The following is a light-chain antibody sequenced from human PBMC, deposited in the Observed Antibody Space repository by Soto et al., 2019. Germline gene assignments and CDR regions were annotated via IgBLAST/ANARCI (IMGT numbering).Light chain of an antibody. CDR2: GAS. Sequence: EIVMTQSPATLSVSPGESATLSCRASQSVSSNLAWYQQRPGQPPRLLISGASTRAAGLPARFSGRKSGTECTLTISSLQSEDFAVYFCQQYQNWPYTFGQGTNLE. J-gene: IGKJ2*01. CDR1: QSVSSN. V-gene: IGKV3-15*01. CDR3: QQYQNWPYT.